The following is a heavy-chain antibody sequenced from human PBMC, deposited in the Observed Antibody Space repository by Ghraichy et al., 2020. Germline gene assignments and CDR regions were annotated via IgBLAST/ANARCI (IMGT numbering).Heavy chain of an antibody. CDR1: GGTFSSYA. CDR3: ARTASSDYDSSGYYYFDY. Sequence: SVKVSCKASGGTFSSYAISWVRQAPGQGLEWMGGIIPIFGTANYAQKFQGRVTITADESTSTAYMELSSLRSEDTAVYYCARTASSDYDSSGYYYFDYWGQGTLVTVSS. D-gene: IGHD3-22*01. J-gene: IGHJ4*02. V-gene: IGHV1-69*13. CDR2: IIPIFGTA.